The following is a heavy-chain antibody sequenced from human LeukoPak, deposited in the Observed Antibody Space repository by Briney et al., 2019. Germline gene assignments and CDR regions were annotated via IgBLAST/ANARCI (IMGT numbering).Heavy chain of an antibody. D-gene: IGHD3-9*01. V-gene: IGHV3-21*06. CDR2: ISSGSRRI. J-gene: IGHJ5*02. Sequence: PGGSLRLSCAASGFDFSKYTMSWVRQAPGKGLEWVSSISSGSRRIHYADSMRGRFTISRDNGKSSVYLQMRNLRVEDTATYFCARAVLDHLWGRGTLVTVSS. CDR3: ARAVLDHL. CDR1: GFDFSKYT.